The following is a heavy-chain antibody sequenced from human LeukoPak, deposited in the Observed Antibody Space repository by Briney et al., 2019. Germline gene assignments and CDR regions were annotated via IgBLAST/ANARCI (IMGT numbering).Heavy chain of an antibody. V-gene: IGHV3-7*01. CDR1: GFSFSSYW. CDR3: ARVANYYDSSGYEADAFDI. Sequence: GGSLRLSCAASGFSFSSYWMSWVRQAPGKGLEWVANIKEDGSEKYYVDSVKGRFTISRDNAKNSLYLQMYSLRAEDTAVYYCARVANYYDSSGYEADAFDIWGQGTMVTVSS. J-gene: IGHJ3*02. CDR2: IKEDGSEK. D-gene: IGHD3-22*01.